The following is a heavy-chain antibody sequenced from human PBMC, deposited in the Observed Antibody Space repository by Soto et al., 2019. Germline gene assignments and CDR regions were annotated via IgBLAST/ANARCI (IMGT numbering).Heavy chain of an antibody. J-gene: IGHJ4*02. D-gene: IGHD3-3*02. CDR2: ISSRSSYI. Sequence: PGGSLRLSCAASGFTYSSYSMNWVRQAPGKGLEWVSSISSRSSYIYYADSVKGRFTISRDNAKNSLYLQMNSLRAEDTAVYYCAGGCYPLSMAAFDYWGQGTLVTGPS. CDR3: AGGCYPLSMAAFDY. CDR1: GFTYSSYS. V-gene: IGHV3-21*01.